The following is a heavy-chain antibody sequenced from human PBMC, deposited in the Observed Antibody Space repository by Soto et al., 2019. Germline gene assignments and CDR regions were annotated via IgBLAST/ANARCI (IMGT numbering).Heavy chain of an antibody. CDR2: IYFDVITT. V-gene: IGHV3-74*01. Sequence: GGALRLFATASGFTFNTHWMHWVRQAPGKGMVWVSRIYFDVITTNYAESVKGRLTVSRDNAQNTVYLHVNTLRDEDTAVYYCARGGAMGVEYWGEGNMVTVSS. J-gene: IGHJ4*02. CDR1: GFTFNTHW. CDR3: ARGGAMGVEY. D-gene: IGHD1-26*01.